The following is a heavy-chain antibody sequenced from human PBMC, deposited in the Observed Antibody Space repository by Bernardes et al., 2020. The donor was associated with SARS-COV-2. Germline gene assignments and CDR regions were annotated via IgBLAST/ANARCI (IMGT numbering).Heavy chain of an antibody. Sequence: GGSLRLSCAASGYSFSSYAMTWVRQAPGKGLEWVSAISGSAGSIYYADSLKGRFTISRDNSKNTLYLQMNSQRAEDTAVYYCAKREYYDFWSGPIDYWGQGTLVTVSS. V-gene: IGHV3-23*01. J-gene: IGHJ4*02. CDR2: ISGSAGSI. CDR3: AKREYYDFWSGPIDY. CDR1: GYSFSSYA. D-gene: IGHD3-3*01.